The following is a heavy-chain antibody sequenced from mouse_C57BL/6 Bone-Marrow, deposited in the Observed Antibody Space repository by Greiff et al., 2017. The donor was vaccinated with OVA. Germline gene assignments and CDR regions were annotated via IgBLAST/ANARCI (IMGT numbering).Heavy chain of an antibody. V-gene: IGHV1-81*01. CDR2: IYPRSGNT. CDR1: GYTFTSYG. D-gene: IGHD1-1*02. CDR3: AFYYSWFAY. J-gene: IGHJ3*01. Sequence: VKLVESGAELARPGASVKLSCKASGYTFTSYGISWVKQRTGQGLEWIGEIYPRSGNTYYNEKFKGKATLTADKSSSTAYMELRSLTSEDSAVYFCAFYYSWFAYWGQGTLVTVSA.